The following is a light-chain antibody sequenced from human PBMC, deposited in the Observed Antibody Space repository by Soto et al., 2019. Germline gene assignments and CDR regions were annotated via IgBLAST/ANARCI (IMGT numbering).Light chain of an antibody. CDR1: QSISSY. J-gene: IGKJ1*01. V-gene: IGKV1-39*01. CDR3: QQSYITPRT. Sequence: DIQITQSPSSLSASVGDRVTITCRASQSISSYLNWYQQKPGKAPKLLINAASSLQSGVPSRFSGSGSGTEFTLTISALQPEDFATYFCQQSYITPRTFGQGTKVEIK. CDR2: AAS.